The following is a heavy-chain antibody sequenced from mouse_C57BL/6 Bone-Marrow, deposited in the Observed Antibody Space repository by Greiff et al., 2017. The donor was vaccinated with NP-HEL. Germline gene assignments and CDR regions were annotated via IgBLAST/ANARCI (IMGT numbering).Heavy chain of an antibody. J-gene: IGHJ3*01. CDR3: AREGGFAY. CDR2: ISDGGSYT. CDR1: GFTFSSYA. V-gene: IGHV5-4*01. Sequence: EVQLMESGGGLVKPGGSLKLSCAASGFTFSSYAMSWVRQTPEKRLEWVATISDGGSYTYYPDNVKGRFTISRDNAKNNLYLQMSHLKSEDTAMYYCAREGGFAYWGQGTLVTVSA.